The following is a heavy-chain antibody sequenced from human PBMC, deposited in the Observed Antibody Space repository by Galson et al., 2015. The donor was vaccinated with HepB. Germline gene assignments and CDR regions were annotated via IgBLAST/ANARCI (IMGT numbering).Heavy chain of an antibody. CDR1: GFTFSSYG. J-gene: IGHJ4*02. CDR3: ARDSPYSGYDPSWYY. CDR2: IWYDGSNK. D-gene: IGHD5-12*01. Sequence: SLRLSCAASGFTFSSYGMHWVRQAPGKGLEWVAVIWYDGSNKYYADSVKGRFTISRDNSKNTLYLQMNSLRAEDTAVYYCARDSPYSGYDPSWYYWCQGTLVTDSS. V-gene: IGHV3-33*01.